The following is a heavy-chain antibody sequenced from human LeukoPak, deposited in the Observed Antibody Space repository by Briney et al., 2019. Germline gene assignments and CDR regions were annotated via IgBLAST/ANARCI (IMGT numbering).Heavy chain of an antibody. CDR3: AKDFRSLWSLYYFDY. CDR1: GFTFSSYG. Sequence: GGSLRLTCAASGFTFSSYGMHWVRQAPGKGLEWVAVISYDGSNKYYADSVKGRFTISRDNSKNTLYLQMNSLRAEDTAVYYCAKDFRSLWSLYYFDYWGQGTLVTVSS. J-gene: IGHJ4*02. V-gene: IGHV3-30*18. CDR2: ISYDGSNK. D-gene: IGHD2-8*02.